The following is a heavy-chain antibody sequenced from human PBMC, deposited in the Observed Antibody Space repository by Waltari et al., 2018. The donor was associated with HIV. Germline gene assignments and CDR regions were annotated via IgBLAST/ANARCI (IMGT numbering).Heavy chain of an antibody. CDR3: ASSNGDYNAPVDY. CDR2: VSAYNGNT. D-gene: IGHD4-17*01. J-gene: IGHJ4*02. Sequence: QVQLVQSGAEGKKPGASVKVSCKAAGYTVPSYGTSWVRQAPGQRLEWMGWVSAYNGNTNYAQKLQGRVTMTTDTSTSTAYMELRSLRSDDTAVYYCASSNGDYNAPVDYWGQGTLVTVSS. CDR1: GYTVPSYG. V-gene: IGHV1-18*01.